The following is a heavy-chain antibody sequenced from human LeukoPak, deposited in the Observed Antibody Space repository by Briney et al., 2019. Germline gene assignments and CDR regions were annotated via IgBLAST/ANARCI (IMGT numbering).Heavy chain of an antibody. CDR1: GGSISSYY. CDR2: IYYSGST. D-gene: IGHD4-17*01. V-gene: IGHV4-59*01. J-gene: IGHJ3*02. CDR3: ARVGTSYGDYDAFDI. Sequence: SETLSLTCTVSGGSISSYYWSWIRQPPGKGLEWIGYIYYSGSTNYNPSLKSRVTISVDTSKNQFSLKLSSVTAADTAVYYCARVGTSYGDYDAFDIWGQGTMVTVSS.